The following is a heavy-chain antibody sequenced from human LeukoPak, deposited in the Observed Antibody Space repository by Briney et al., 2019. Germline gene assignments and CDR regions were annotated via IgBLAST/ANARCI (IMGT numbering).Heavy chain of an antibody. J-gene: IGHJ3*02. CDR3: ASGRYCRGGSCSAAFDI. CDR1: GYTFSSYG. D-gene: IGHD2-15*01. Sequence: PGRSLRLSCAASGYTFSSYGIHCVRQAPGKGLEWVAFIWYDGSNKYYADSVKGRFTISRDNSKNTLYLQMNGLRAEDTAVYYCASGRYCRGGSCSAAFDIWGQGTMVTVSS. V-gene: IGHV3-33*08. CDR2: IWYDGSNK.